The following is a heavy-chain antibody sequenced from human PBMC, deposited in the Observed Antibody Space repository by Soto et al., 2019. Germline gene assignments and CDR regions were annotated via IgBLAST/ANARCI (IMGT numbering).Heavy chain of an antibody. CDR1: GGTFSSYA. Sequence: SVKVSCKASGGTFSSYAISWVRQAPGQGXEWMGGIIPIFGTANYAQKFQGRVTITADESTSTAYMELSSLRSEDTAVYYCARGVVPAAIRDYYYYYGMDVWGQGTTVTVSS. D-gene: IGHD2-2*02. V-gene: IGHV1-69*13. CDR3: ARGVVPAAIRDYYYYYGMDV. J-gene: IGHJ6*02. CDR2: IIPIFGTA.